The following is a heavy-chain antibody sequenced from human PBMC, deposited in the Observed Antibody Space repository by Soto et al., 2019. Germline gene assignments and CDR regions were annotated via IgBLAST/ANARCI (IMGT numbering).Heavy chain of an antibody. V-gene: IGHV3-23*01. CDR3: AKEKDYDFVWGSDTYTFHY. J-gene: IGHJ4*02. D-gene: IGHD3-16*01. Sequence: GWSLRLSCTASGFTFRTYAMTLLRQAPGKGLEWVSSISGSGSTFYANSVKGRFTISRDNSRNTVSLQMHSLRAEDSAIYYCAKEKDYDFVWGSDTYTFHYWGQGTLVTVSS. CDR1: GFTFRTYA. CDR2: ISGSGST.